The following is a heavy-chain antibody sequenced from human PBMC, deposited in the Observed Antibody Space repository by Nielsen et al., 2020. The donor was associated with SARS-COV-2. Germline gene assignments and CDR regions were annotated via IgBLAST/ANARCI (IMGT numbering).Heavy chain of an antibody. CDR1: GFTFRSDW. V-gene: IGHV3-7*03. J-gene: IGHJ4*02. CDR2: IKQDGSEK. D-gene: IGHD5-24*01. CDR3: ARDPSYKPFDY. Sequence: GGSLRLSCAASGFTFRSDWMNWVRQAPGKGLEWVANIKQDGSEKYYVDSVRGRFTISRDNAKNSLYLQMNSLRAEDTAVYYCARDPSYKPFDYWGQGTLVTVSS.